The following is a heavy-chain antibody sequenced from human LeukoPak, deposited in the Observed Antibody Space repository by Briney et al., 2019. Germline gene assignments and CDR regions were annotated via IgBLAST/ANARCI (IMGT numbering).Heavy chain of an antibody. CDR2: ISGGGGST. V-gene: IGHV3-23*01. Sequence: GGSLRLSCAASGFTFSTYAMSWVRQAPGKGLEWVSGISGGGGSTYYADSVKGRFTISRDNSKNTLYLQMNSLRAEDTAVYYCALRIAARPGGYFDYWGQGTLVTVSS. J-gene: IGHJ4*02. D-gene: IGHD6-6*01. CDR1: GFTFSTYA. CDR3: ALRIAARPGGYFDY.